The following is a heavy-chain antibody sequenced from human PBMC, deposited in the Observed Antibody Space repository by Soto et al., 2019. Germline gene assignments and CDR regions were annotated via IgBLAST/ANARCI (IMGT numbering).Heavy chain of an antibody. V-gene: IGHV4-39*01. Sequence: SETLSLTCTVSGGSISSSRYYWGWIRQPPGKGLEWIGSMYYRGSTYYNPSLKSRVTISVDTSKNQFSLKLSSVTAADTAVYYCARQTMYYDFWSGPNWFDPWGQGTLITVSS. D-gene: IGHD3-3*01. CDR1: GGSISSSRYY. CDR3: ARQTMYYDFWSGPNWFDP. J-gene: IGHJ5*02. CDR2: MYYRGST.